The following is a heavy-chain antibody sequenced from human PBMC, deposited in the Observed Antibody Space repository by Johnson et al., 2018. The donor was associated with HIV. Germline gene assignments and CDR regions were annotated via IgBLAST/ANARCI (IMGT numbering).Heavy chain of an antibody. D-gene: IGHD2-8*01. CDR1: GFTFDDYA. CDR3: AKGLVYADPDDAFDI. J-gene: IGHJ3*02. CDR2: ISWNSGSI. Sequence: VQLVESGGGLVQPGRSLRLSCTASGFTFDDYAMHWVRQAPGKGLEWVSGISWNSGSIGYADSVKGRFTISRDNAKNTLYLHMNSLRAEDTAVYYCAKGLVYADPDDAFDIWGQGTLVTVSS. V-gene: IGHV3-9*01.